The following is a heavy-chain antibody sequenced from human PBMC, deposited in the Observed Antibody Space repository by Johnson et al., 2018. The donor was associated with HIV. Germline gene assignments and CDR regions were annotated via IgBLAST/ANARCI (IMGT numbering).Heavy chain of an antibody. CDR1: GFTFSSYA. Sequence: QVQLVESGGGVVQPGRSLRLSCAASGFTFSSYAMHWVRQAPGKGLEWVAVISYDGSNTYYADSVKGRFTISRDNSKNTLYLQMNSLRAEDTAVYYCARDQSWDDYVWGSPRADAFDIWGQGTMVTVSS. D-gene: IGHD3-16*01. CDR3: ARDQSWDDYVWGSPRADAFDI. V-gene: IGHV3-30-3*01. J-gene: IGHJ3*02. CDR2: ISYDGSNT.